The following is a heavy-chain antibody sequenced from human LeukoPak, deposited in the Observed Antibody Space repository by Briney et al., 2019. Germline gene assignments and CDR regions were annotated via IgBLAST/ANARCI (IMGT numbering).Heavy chain of an antibody. CDR3: ARNPDVGATIEAFDY. D-gene: IGHD1-26*01. CDR2: INPSGGST. V-gene: IGHV1-46*01. J-gene: IGHJ4*02. CDR1: GYTFTSYY. Sequence: ASVKVSCKASGYTFTSYYMHWVRQAPGQGLEWMGIINPSGGSTSYAQKFQGRVTMTTDTSTSTAYMELRSLRSDDTAVYYCARNPDVGATIEAFDYWGQGTLVTVSS.